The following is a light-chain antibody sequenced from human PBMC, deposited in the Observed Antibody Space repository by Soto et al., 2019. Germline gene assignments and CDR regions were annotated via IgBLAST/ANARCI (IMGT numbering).Light chain of an antibody. CDR3: QHSYTLPLT. Sequence: DIQMTQPLSSLSASLGDRVTITCRASQSIGSYLNWYQQKPGKAPNLLIHGGSILQSGVPPRFSGGGGGTDFTLTIRSLHPDEFASYNCQHSYTLPLTFGGGAKVDIK. CDR2: GGS. CDR1: QSIGSY. J-gene: IGKJ4*02. V-gene: IGKV1-39*01.